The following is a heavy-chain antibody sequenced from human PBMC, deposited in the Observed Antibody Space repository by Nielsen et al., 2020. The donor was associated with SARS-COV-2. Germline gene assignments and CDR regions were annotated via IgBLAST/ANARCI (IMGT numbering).Heavy chain of an antibody. CDR3: ARATLTGYYNDAFDI. Sequence: SETLSLTFPVPGGPTSSHTYYWTWIRQHPGKGLEWIGYIFHSGLTYDNPSLKNRLIMSVDTSKNQFSLKLNSVTAANTAVYYCARATLTGYYNDAFDIWGQGTMVIVSS. J-gene: IGHJ3*02. CDR2: IFHSGLT. D-gene: IGHD3-9*01. V-gene: IGHV4-31*03. CDR1: GGPTSSHTYY.